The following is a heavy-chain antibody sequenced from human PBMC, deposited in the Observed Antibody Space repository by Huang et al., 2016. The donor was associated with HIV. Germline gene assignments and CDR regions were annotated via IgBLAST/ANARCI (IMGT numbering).Heavy chain of an antibody. CDR2: SSYNGYHK. CDR1: GFSFSAYG. J-gene: IGHJ5*02. V-gene: IGHV3-30*18. D-gene: IGHD6-19*01. Sequence: QLKLVESGGGVVQGGGSLTLSCVACGFSFSAYGMPWVRQTPGNGLGWVATSSYNGYHKYYKDSLGGRFSISRDNSKKTLNLQMDSLRRDDTAVYFCVKDRVMGGTSGPFDLWGQGSSVTIAP. CDR3: VKDRVMGGTSGPFDL.